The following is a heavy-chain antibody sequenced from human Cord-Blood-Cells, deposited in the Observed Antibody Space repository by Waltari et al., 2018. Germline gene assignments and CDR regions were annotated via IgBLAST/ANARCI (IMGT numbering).Heavy chain of an antibody. CDR3: ARDYYGSGSYY. CDR2: ISYDGSNK. D-gene: IGHD3-10*01. Sequence: QVQLVESGGGVVQPGRSLRLSCAASGFTFSSYAMHWGRQAPGKGLEWVAVISYDGSNKYYADSVKGRFTISRDNSKNTLYLQMNSLRAEDTAVYYCARDYYGSGSYYWGQGTLVTVSS. J-gene: IGHJ4*02. CDR1: GFTFSSYA. V-gene: IGHV3-30*04.